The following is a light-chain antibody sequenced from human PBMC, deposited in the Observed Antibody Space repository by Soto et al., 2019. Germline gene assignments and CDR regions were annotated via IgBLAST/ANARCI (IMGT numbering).Light chain of an antibody. J-gene: IGLJ1*01. CDR2: EVN. Sequence: QSALTQPPSVSGSPGQSVTISCTGTSSDVGSNNRVSWYQQPPGTAPKLMIYEVNNRPSGVPDRFSGSRSGNTASLTISGLQAEDEADYYCSSYPSTSTVDVFGTGTKVTVL. V-gene: IGLV2-18*02. CDR1: SSDVGSNNR. CDR3: SSYPSTSTVDV.